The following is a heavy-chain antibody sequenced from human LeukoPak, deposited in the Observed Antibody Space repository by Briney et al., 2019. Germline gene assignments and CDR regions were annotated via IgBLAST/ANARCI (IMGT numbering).Heavy chain of an antibody. J-gene: IGHJ4*02. D-gene: IGHD1-26*01. CDR2: INPNSGGT. CDR3: AREGPIVVATHLVDY. Sequence: ASVKVSCKASGYTFTDYYMHWVRQAPGQGLEWMGWINPNSGGTNYAQKFQGRVTMARDTSISTAYMELSRLRSDDTAVYYCAREGPIVVATHLVDYWGQGTLVTVSS. CDR1: GYTFTDYY. V-gene: IGHV1-2*02.